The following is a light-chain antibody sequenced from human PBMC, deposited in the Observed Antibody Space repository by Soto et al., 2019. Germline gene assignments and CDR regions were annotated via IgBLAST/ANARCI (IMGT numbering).Light chain of an antibody. CDR1: QSITY. V-gene: IGKV1-39*01. CDR2: AAS. CDR3: QQTYSTPLT. Sequence: DIQMNQSPSTLSASVGDRVTITCRASQSITYLNWYQQKPGKAPKLLIYAASSLQSGVPSRFSGSGSGTHFTLTISSLQPEDFASYYCQQTYSTPLTFGGGTKVDIK. J-gene: IGKJ4*01.